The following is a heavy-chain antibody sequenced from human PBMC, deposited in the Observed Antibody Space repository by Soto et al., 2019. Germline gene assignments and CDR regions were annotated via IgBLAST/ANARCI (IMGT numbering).Heavy chain of an antibody. CDR1: GFTFSSYA. CDR2: ISYDGSNK. Sequence: QVQLVESGGGVVQPGRSLRLSCAASGFTFSSYAMHWVRQAPGKGLEWVAVISYDGSNKYYADFVKGRFTISRDNSKNTLYLQMNSFRAEDTAVYYCARSYIAVAGTGYFDYWGQGTLVTVSS. CDR3: ARSYIAVAGTGYFDY. J-gene: IGHJ4*02. D-gene: IGHD6-19*01. V-gene: IGHV3-30-3*01.